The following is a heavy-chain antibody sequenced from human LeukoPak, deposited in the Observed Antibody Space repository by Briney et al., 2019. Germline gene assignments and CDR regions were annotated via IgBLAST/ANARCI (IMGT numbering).Heavy chain of an antibody. V-gene: IGHV5-51*01. Sequence: GEPLKISCKGSGYSFTSYWIGWVRQMPGRGLEWMGIIYPGDSDTRYSPSFQGQVTISADKSISTAYLQWSSLKASDTAMYYCARHRYYYDSSGYYYEDYWGEGTLVTVSS. J-gene: IGHJ4*02. CDR2: IYPGDSDT. D-gene: IGHD3-22*01. CDR3: ARHRYYYDSSGYYYEDY. CDR1: GYSFTSYW.